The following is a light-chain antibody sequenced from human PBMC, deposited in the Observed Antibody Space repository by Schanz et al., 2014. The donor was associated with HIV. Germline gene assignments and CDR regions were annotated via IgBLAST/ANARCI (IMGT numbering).Light chain of an antibody. J-gene: IGLJ3*02. CDR2: DVS. V-gene: IGLV2-14*03. CDR3: STYTTSKTWV. CDR1: SSDVGVFNY. Sequence: QSALTQPASVSGSPGQSITISCTGTSSDVGVFNYVSWYQQHPGKAPKLMIFDVSNRPSGVSIRFSGSKTGETASLTISGLQAEDEAEYYCSTYTTSKTWVFGGGTKVTVL.